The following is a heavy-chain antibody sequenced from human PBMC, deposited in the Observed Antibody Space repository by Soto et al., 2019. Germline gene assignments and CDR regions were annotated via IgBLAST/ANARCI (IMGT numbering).Heavy chain of an antibody. V-gene: IGHV3-72*01. D-gene: IGHD3-10*01. CDR3: ARDRSYFGSGWYFDL. Sequence: EVQLVESGGGLVQPGGSLRLSCAASGFIFSDHYMDWVRQAPGKGLEWVGRTRNKANSYTTEYAASVKGRFTISRDDSKISLYLQMNSLKTEDPAVYYCARDRSYFGSGWYFDLWGRGTLVTVSS. J-gene: IGHJ2*01. CDR1: GFIFSDHY. CDR2: TRNKANSYTT.